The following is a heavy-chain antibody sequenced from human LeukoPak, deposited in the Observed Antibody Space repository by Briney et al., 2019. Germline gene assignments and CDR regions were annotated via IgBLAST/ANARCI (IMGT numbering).Heavy chain of an antibody. CDR2: ISSSSSTI. CDR3: ARDRYCSGGSCYFGHYYYYMDV. V-gene: IGHV3-48*01. J-gene: IGHJ6*03. CDR1: GFTFSSYS. D-gene: IGHD2-15*01. Sequence: GWSLRLSCAASGFTFSSYSMNLVRQAPGKGLEWVSYISSSSSTIYYADSVKGRFTISRDNAKNSLYLQMNSLRAEDTAVYYCARDRYCSGGSCYFGHYYYYMDVWGKGTTVTVSS.